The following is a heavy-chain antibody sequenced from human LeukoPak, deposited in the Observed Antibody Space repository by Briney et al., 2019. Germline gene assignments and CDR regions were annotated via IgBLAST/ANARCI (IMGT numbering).Heavy chain of an antibody. J-gene: IGHJ3*01. CDR2: ISDSGSPI. V-gene: IGHV3-48*03. Sequence: GGSLRLSCAASGFTFSSHEMNWVRQAPGKGLEWVSYISDSGSPIYYADSVKGRFTVSRDNAKNSLYLQMNSLRAEDTALYYCARQTLGATAYSAFDFWGQGTLVTVSS. CDR3: ARQTLGATAYSAFDF. CDR1: GFTFSSHE. D-gene: IGHD3-16*01.